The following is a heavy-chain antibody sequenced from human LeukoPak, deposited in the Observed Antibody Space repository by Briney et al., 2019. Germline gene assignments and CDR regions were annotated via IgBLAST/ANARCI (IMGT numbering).Heavy chain of an antibody. CDR2: ISPSGGST. J-gene: IGHJ5*02. Sequence: PGGSLRLSCAASGFTFRSYAMYWVRQAPGKGLEWVSGISPSGGSTYYADSVKGGFTISRDNSKNTLYLQLNSLRADDAAVYYCAKGVGDSVARQGFDPWGQGTLVTVPS. D-gene: IGHD3-16*01. CDR1: GFTFRSYA. V-gene: IGHV3-23*01. CDR3: AKGVGDSVARQGFDP.